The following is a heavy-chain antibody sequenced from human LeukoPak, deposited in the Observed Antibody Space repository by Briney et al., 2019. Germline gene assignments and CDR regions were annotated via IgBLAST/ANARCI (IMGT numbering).Heavy chain of an antibody. D-gene: IGHD4-17*01. J-gene: IGHJ4*02. CDR1: GFTFGDYA. CDR3: TRSPEPTTYYYSDY. CDR2: IRSKAYGGTT. V-gene: IGHV3-49*03. Sequence: GGSLRLSRTASGFTFGDYAMSWFRQAPGKGLECVGIIRSKAYGGTTKYAASVEGRFTISRDDSKSLAYLQMNSLKTEDTAVYSCTRSPEPTTYYYSDYWGQGALVTVSS.